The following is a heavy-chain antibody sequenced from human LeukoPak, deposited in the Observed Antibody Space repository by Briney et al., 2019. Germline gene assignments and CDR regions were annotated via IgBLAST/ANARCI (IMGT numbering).Heavy chain of an antibody. CDR2: ISAYNGRT. CDR3: ARDRRYYYDSSGYYYPFDY. J-gene: IGHJ4*02. Sequence: ASVTVSFTSSVYTFTIYGISWVRQAPGQGLEGMGWISAYNGRTNYAQKLQGRVTMTTDTSTSTGYMELRSLRSDDTAVYYCARDRRYYYDSSGYYYPFDYWGQGTLVTVSS. CDR1: VYTFTIYG. D-gene: IGHD3-22*01. V-gene: IGHV1-18*01.